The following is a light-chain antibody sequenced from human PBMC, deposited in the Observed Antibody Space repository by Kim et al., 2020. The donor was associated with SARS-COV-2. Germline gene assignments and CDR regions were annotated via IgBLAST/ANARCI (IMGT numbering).Light chain of an antibody. V-gene: IGLV1-44*01. CDR1: SSNIGSNN. CDR2: STN. CDR3: AAWDDSLNGHVV. J-gene: IGLJ2*01. Sequence: QRVTTIVSGRSSNIGSNNVNWYQQLPGTATKLRIYSTNQRPSGVPDRFSGSKSGTSASLAISGLQSEDEADYYCAAWDDSLNGHVVFGGGTQLTVL.